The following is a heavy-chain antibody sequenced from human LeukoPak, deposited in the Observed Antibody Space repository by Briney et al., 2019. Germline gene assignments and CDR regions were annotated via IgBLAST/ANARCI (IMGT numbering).Heavy chain of an antibody. V-gene: IGHV4-61*01. Sequence: SETLSLTCTVSGGSVSSGSYYWSWIRQPPGKGLEWIGYIYYSGSTNYNPSLESRVTISVDTSKNQFSLKLSSVTAADTAVYYCARAHYDILTGPLSGYGMDVWGKGTTVTVSS. CDR1: GGSVSSGSYY. J-gene: IGHJ6*04. D-gene: IGHD3-9*01. CDR2: IYYSGST. CDR3: ARAHYDILTGPLSGYGMDV.